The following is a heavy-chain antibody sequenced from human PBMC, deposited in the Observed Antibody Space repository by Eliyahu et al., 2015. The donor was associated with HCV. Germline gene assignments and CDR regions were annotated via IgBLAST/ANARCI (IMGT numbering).Heavy chain of an antibody. J-gene: IGHJ3*02. CDR2: IHLSRDT. CDR1: GGSFSRYF. V-gene: IGHV4-34*01. Sequence: QVQLHQWGAGLLKPSETLSLTCAVYGGSFSRYFWSWIRQPPGKGLEWIGGIHLSRDTHFNPSLKGRVTISLDTSKSQFSLKLNSVTAADTAVYFCARGNWGDAFDIWGQGTMVTVSS. D-gene: IGHD7-27*01. CDR3: ARGNWGDAFDI.